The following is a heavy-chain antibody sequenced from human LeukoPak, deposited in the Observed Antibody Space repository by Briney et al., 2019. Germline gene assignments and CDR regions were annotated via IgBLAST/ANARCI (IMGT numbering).Heavy chain of an antibody. CDR1: GGSFSGYY. D-gene: IGHD3-10*01. V-gene: IGHV4-34*01. CDR3: ARVRGRGVIFRFDP. J-gene: IGHJ5*02. CDR2: INHSGST. Sequence: SETLSLTCAVYGGSFSGYYWSWIRQPPGKGLEWIGEINHSGSTNYNPSLKSRVTISVDTSKNQFSLKLSSVTTADTAVYYCARVRGRGVIFRFDPWGQGTLVIVSS.